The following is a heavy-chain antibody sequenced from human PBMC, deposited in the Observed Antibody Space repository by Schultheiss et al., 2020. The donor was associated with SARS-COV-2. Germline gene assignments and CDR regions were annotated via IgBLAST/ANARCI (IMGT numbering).Heavy chain of an antibody. CDR3: ARGPVSSGYSYGYDYYYGMDV. J-gene: IGHJ6*02. CDR1: GGSISSYY. D-gene: IGHD5-18*01. Sequence: SETLSLTCTVSGGSISSYYWSWIRQPAGKGLEWIGRIYTSGSTNYNPSLKSRVTMSVDTSKNQFSLKLSSVTAADTAVYYCARGPVSSGYSYGYDYYYGMDVWGQGTTVTVSS. CDR2: IYTSGST. V-gene: IGHV4-4*07.